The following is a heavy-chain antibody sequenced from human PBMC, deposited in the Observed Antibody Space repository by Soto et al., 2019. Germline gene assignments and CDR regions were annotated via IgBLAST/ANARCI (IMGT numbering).Heavy chain of an antibody. CDR2: ISAHNGNT. Sequence: QVHLVQSGAEVKKPGASVKVSCKASGYTFTSYGITWVRQAPGQGLEWMGWISAHNGNTDYAQKLQGRVIVTRDTSTSTAYMELRGLRSDDRAVYYWARGGYGDYWGQGALVTVSS. CDR3: ARGGYGDY. V-gene: IGHV1-18*01. J-gene: IGHJ4*02. D-gene: IGHD1-1*01. CDR1: GYTFTSYG.